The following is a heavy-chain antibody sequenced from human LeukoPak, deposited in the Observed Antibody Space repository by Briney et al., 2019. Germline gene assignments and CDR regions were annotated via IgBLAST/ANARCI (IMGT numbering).Heavy chain of an antibody. Sequence: SETLSLTCAVFGYSISSGYYWGWIRQPPGKGLEWIGSIYHSGSTYYNPSLKSRVTISVDTSKNQFSLKLSSVTAADTAVYYCARRFGSSSYYYYMDVWGIGTTVTVSS. D-gene: IGHD6-6*01. CDR1: GYSISSGYY. CDR2: IYHSGST. J-gene: IGHJ6*03. CDR3: ARRFGSSSYYYYMDV. V-gene: IGHV4-38-2*01.